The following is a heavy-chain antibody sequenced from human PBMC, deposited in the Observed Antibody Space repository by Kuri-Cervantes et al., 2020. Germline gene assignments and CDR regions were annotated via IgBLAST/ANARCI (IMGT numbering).Heavy chain of an antibody. CDR2: ISSSSSYI. J-gene: IGHJ3*01. CDR3: AKELAAGGSGAFDV. CDR1: GFTFSSYS. V-gene: IGHV3-21*04. D-gene: IGHD6-13*01. Sequence: GGSLRLSCAASGFTFSSYSMNWVRQAPGKGLEWVSSISSSSSYIYYAASVRGRFTISRDNSKSTLYLQMNSLRAEDTALYYCAKELAAGGSGAFDVWGQGTLVTVSS.